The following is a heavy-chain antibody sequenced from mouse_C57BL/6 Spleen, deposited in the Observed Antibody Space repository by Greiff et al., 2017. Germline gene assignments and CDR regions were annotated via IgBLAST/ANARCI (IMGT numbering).Heavy chain of an antibody. V-gene: IGHV1-55*01. CDR2: IYPGSGST. D-gene: IGHD2-3*01. CDR3: ARDDGYPFAY. J-gene: IGHJ3*01. CDR1: GYTFTSYW. Sequence: QVQLQQPGAELVKPGASVKMSCKASGYTFTSYWITWVKQRPGQGLEWIGDIYPGSGSTNYNEKFKSKATLTVYTSSSTAYMQRSSLTSEDSAVYYCARDDGYPFAYWGQGTLVTVSA.